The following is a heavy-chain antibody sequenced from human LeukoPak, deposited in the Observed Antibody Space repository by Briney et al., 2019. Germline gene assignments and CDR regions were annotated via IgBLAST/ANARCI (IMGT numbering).Heavy chain of an antibody. V-gene: IGHV3-49*04. CDR1: GFTFGDDA. Sequence: GGSLRLSCTVSGFTFGDDAMSWVRQAPGKGLEWVGFIRSKAYGGTTEYAASVKGRFTISRDDSKSIAYLQMNSLKTEDSAVYYCTSHYDSSGYPAWGQGTLVTVSS. D-gene: IGHD3-22*01. J-gene: IGHJ5*02. CDR2: IRSKAYGGTT. CDR3: TSHYDSSGYPA.